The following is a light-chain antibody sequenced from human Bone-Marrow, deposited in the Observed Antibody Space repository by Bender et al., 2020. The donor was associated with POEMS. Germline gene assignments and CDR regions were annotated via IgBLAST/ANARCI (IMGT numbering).Light chain of an antibody. CDR3: QSYDNSLGGWV. CDR2: RDN. J-gene: IGLJ3*02. CDR1: GVPKQY. V-gene: IGLV3-25*02. Sequence: SYELTQPPSVSVSPGQTARITCSGDGVPKQYIYWYQQRPGQAPVLMIYRDNERASGIPERFSGSGSGTTATLTITGVQAEDEGDYYCQSYDNSLGGWVFGGGTKLTVL.